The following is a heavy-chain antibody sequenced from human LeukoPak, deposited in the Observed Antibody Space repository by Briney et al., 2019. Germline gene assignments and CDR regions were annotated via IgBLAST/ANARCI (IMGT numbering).Heavy chain of an antibody. D-gene: IGHD3-22*01. CDR1: GYTFTSYG. CDR2: ISAYNGNT. CDR3: ARAHLRYDSSGYDDYFDY. V-gene: IGHV1-18*01. J-gene: IGHJ4*02. Sequence: ASVKVSCKASGYTFTSYGISWVRQAPGQGLEWMGWISAYNGNTNYAQKFQGRVTMTRDMSTSTVYMELSSLRSEDTAVYYCARAHLRYDSSGYDDYFDYWGQGTLVTVSS.